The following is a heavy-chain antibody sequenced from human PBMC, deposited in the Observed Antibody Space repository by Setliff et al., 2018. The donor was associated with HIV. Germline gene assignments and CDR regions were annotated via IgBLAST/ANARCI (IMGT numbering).Heavy chain of an antibody. D-gene: IGHD5-18*01. Sequence: SETLSLTCAVYGGSFSAYYWSWIRQTPGKGLEWIGEINHSGGTNYNSSLKSRVTMSIDTSKNQFSLNLSSVTAADTAMYYCARDRGYSYLDSWGQGTLVTVSS. CDR2: INHSGGT. CDR3: ARDRGYSYLDS. V-gene: IGHV4-34*01. CDR1: GGSFSAYY. J-gene: IGHJ5*01.